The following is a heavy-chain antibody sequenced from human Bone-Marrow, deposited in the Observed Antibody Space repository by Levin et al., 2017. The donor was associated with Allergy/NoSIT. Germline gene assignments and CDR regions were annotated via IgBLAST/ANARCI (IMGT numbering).Heavy chain of an antibody. J-gene: IGHJ3*02. Sequence: PGGSLRLSCTVSGFRFSDYSIYWVRQAPGKGLEWISSISSDSSDLYYADSVKGRFTISRDNAKHSLNLQVSSLRAEDTAVYHCVRGMRGDVRVAHKEAFDIWGQGTMVTVSS. V-gene: IGHV3-21*01. CDR2: ISSDSSDL. CDR1: GFRFSDYS. CDR3: VRGMRGDVRVAHKEAFDI. D-gene: IGHD3-10*01.